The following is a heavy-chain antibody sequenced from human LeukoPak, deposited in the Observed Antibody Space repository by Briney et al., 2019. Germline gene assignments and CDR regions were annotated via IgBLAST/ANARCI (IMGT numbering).Heavy chain of an antibody. CDR3: ARDARIAAAGKGVDY. CDR1: GYTFTSYG. CDR2: ISAYNGNT. J-gene: IGHJ4*02. D-gene: IGHD6-13*01. Sequence: GASVKVSCKASGYTFTSYGISWVRQAPGQGLEWMGWISAYNGNTNYAQKLQGRVTMATDTSTSTAYMELRSLRSDDTAVYYCARDARIAAAGKGVDYWGQGTLVTVSS. V-gene: IGHV1-18*01.